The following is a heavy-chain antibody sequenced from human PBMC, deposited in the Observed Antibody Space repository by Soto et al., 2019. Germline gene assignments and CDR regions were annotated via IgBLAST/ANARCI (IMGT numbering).Heavy chain of an antibody. CDR2: ISYDGNNK. D-gene: IGHD2-8*02. CDR3: TIDALPCTRGGFLHNGVVP. J-gene: IGHJ5*02. Sequence: QVQLVESGGGVVQPGRSLRLSCAASGFTFSSYGMHWARQAPGKGLEWVAVISYDGNNKYYGDSVKGRFTISRDDSKNTVFLEMNILRDEDTAVYSCTIDALPCTRGGFLHNGVVPCVQGTLVTVS. V-gene: IGHV3-30*03. CDR1: GFTFSSYG.